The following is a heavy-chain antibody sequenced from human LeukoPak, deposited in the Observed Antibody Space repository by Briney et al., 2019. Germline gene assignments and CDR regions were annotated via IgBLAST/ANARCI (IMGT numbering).Heavy chain of an antibody. CDR3: ARGTQVRRSGIDY. V-gene: IGHV4-61*02. Sequence: SQTLSLTCTVSGGSISSGSYYWSWIRQPAGKGLEWIGRINPSGSTNYNPSLKSRVTMSVDTSKNQFSLKLTSVTAADTAVYYCARGTQVRRSGIDYWGQGTLVTVSS. D-gene: IGHD1-26*01. CDR1: GGSISSGSYY. CDR2: INPSGST. J-gene: IGHJ4*02.